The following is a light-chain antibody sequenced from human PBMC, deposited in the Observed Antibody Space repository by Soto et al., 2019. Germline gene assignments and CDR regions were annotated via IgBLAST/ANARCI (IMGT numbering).Light chain of an antibody. CDR2: EVS. J-gene: IGLJ1*01. V-gene: IGLV2-8*01. CDR1: SSDVGGYNY. CDR3: SSYAGSNNRRV. Sequence: QSVLTQPPSASGSPGQSVTISCTGTSSDVGGYNYVSWYQQHPGKAPKLMIYEVSKRPSGVPDRFSGSKSGNTASLTVSGLQAEDEADYYCSSYAGSNNRRVFGTGTKVPS.